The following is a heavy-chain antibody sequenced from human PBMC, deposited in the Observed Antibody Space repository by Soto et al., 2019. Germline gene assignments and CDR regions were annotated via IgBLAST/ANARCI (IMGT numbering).Heavy chain of an antibody. CDR1: GYTFTSYG. Sequence: ASVKVSCNASGYTFTSYGISWVRQAPGQGLEWMGWISAYNGNTNYAQKLQGRVTMTTDTSTSTAYMELRSLRSDDTAVYYCARVPAATIPYNWFDPWGQGTLVTVSS. CDR2: ISAYNGNT. D-gene: IGHD2-2*01. V-gene: IGHV1-18*01. J-gene: IGHJ5*02. CDR3: ARVPAATIPYNWFDP.